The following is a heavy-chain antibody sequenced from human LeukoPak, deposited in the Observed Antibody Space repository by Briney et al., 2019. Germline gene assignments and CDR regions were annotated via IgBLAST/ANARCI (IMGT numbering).Heavy chain of an antibody. CDR2: ISAYNGST. Sequence: SVKVSCQASGYTFTSYGISWVRQAPGQGLEWMGWISAYNGSTNYAQKLQGRVTMTTDTSTSTAFMELRSLRSDDTAVYYCARVYGDYFPYYFDHWGQRTLVTVSS. J-gene: IGHJ4*02. V-gene: IGHV1-18*01. CDR3: ARVYGDYFPYYFDH. CDR1: GYTFTSYG. D-gene: IGHD4-17*01.